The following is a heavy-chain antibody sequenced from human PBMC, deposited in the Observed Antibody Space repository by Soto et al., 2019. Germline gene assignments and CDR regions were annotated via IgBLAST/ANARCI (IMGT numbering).Heavy chain of an antibody. CDR1: GFTFSSYS. CDR3: ATLGDIVVVPAARSMDV. V-gene: IGHV3-21*01. J-gene: IGHJ6*02. D-gene: IGHD2-2*01. Sequence: GGSLRLSCAASGFTFSSYSMNWVRQAPGKGLEWVSSISSSSSYIYYADSVKGRFTISRDNAKNSLYLQMNSLRAEDTAVYYCATLGDIVVVPAARSMDVWGQGTTVTVSS. CDR2: ISSSSSYI.